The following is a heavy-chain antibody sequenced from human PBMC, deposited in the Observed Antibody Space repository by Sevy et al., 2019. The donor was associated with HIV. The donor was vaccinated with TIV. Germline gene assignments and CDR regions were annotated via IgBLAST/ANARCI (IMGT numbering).Heavy chain of an antibody. CDR3: ARHSHGSGTYYVPFDY. CDR2: IYQSGST. D-gene: IGHD3-10*01. CDR1: SYSITSGYY. V-gene: IGHV4-38-2*01. Sequence: SETLSLTCAVSSYSITSGYYWGCIRQPPGKGLEWIGSIYQSGSTHYNPSLKSRVTMSVDTSKNQFSLKLSSVTAADTAVYYCARHSHGSGTYYVPFDYWGQGTLVTVSS. J-gene: IGHJ4*02.